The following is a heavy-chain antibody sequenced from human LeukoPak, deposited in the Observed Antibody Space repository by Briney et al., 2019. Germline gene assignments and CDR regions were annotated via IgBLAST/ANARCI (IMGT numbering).Heavy chain of an antibody. CDR2: IYSGGST. V-gene: IGHV3-53*01. CDR3: AKIYTAMVSDDAFDI. Sequence: GGSLRLSCAASGFTVSSSYMSWVRQAPGKGLEWVSVIYSGGSTYYADSVKGRFTISRDNSKNTLYLQMNSLRAEDTAVYYCAKIYTAMVSDDAFDIWGQGTMVTVSS. CDR1: GFTVSSSY. J-gene: IGHJ3*02. D-gene: IGHD5-18*01.